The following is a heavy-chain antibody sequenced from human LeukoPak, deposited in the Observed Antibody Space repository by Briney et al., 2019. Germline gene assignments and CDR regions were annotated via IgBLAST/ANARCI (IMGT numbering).Heavy chain of an antibody. CDR2: IYHSGST. CDR3: ARDSHYYGSGSSTRKYFDY. Sequence: SETLSLTCAVHGGSFSGYYWGWIRQPPGKGLEWIGSIYHSGSTYYNPSLKSRVTISVDTSKNQFSLKLSSVTAADTAVYYCARDSHYYGSGSSTRKYFDYWGQGTLVTVPS. V-gene: IGHV4-38-2*02. J-gene: IGHJ4*02. D-gene: IGHD3-10*01. CDR1: GGSFSGYY.